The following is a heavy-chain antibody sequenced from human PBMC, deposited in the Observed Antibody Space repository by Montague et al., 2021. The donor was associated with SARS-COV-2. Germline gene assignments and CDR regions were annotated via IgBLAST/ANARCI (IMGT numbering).Heavy chain of an antibody. CDR1: GGSISSYY. J-gene: IGHJ3*02. CDR3: ARGSFGMGAFDI. CDR2: IYISGST. Sequence: SETLSLTCTVSGGSISSYYWSWIRQRAGKGLEWIGLIYISGSTNSNPSLKSRVTMSLDTSKNQFSLKLRSVTAADTAVYYCARGSFGMGAFDIWGQGTMVTVSS. D-gene: IGHD1-14*01. V-gene: IGHV4-4*07.